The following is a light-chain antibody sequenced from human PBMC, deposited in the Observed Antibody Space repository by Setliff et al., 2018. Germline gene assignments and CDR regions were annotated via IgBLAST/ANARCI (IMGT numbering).Light chain of an antibody. J-gene: IGLJ1*01. V-gene: IGLV2-14*01. CDR3: NSYGSSRTYV. CDR1: SSDVGGYNY. Sequence: QSALAQPASVSGSPGQSITISCTGTSSDVGGYNYVSWYQKHPGRAPKLLIYEVSDRPSGVSNRFSGSKSGNTASLTISGLQTEDEADYYCNSYGSSRTYVFGTGTKATVL. CDR2: EVS.